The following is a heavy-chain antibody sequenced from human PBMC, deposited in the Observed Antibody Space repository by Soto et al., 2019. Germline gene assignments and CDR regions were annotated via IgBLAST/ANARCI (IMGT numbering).Heavy chain of an antibody. D-gene: IGHD4-4*01. J-gene: IGHJ6*01. CDR2: INPDGGGT. CDR1: GYTFTSYY. Sequence: QVQLVQSGAEVKKPGASVKVSCKASGYTFTSYYMHWVRLAPGQGLEGMGIINPDGGGTSYAQQFLGRVIMTRDTSTSTVYMDMSSLRSEDTAVYYCAVGGNYLSMDVWGQGTKVTVYS. CDR3: AVGGNYLSMDV. V-gene: IGHV1-46*01.